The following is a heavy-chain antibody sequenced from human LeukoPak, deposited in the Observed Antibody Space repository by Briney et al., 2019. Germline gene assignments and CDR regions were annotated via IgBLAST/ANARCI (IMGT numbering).Heavy chain of an antibody. J-gene: IGHJ5*02. V-gene: IGHV1-18*01. CDR3: ARDWEWSTQVDWFDP. D-gene: IGHD3-3*01. CDR2: ISAYDVKT. CDR1: GYIFTTYG. Sequence: GASVRVSCKASGYIFTTYGISGVRQAPGQGLDWMGWISAYDVKTNYAQKFQGRVTMTTDTSTSTDYMEMRSMRYDATAVYYCARDWEWSTQVDWFDPWGQGTLVTVSS.